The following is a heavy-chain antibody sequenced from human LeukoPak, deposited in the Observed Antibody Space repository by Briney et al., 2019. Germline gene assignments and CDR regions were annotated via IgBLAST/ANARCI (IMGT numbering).Heavy chain of an antibody. D-gene: IGHD2-2*02. V-gene: IGHV5-51*01. J-gene: IGHJ4*02. Sequence: GESLKISCQGSGYSFTSYWIGWVRQLPGKGLEWMGIIYPGDSDTRYSPSFQGQVTISADKSISTAYLQWSSLKASDTAMYYCARQGQYQLLYVDYWGQGTLVTVSS. CDR3: ARQGQYQLLYVDY. CDR2: IYPGDSDT. CDR1: GYSFTSYW.